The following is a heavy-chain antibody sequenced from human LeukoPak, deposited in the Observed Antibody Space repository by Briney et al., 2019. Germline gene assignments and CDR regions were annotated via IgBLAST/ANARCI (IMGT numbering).Heavy chain of an antibody. D-gene: IGHD6-25*01. CDR3: ARRGRNSSGWQDYL. Sequence: PSETLSLTCTVPGGSISSYYWSWIRQPPGKGLEWIANIYHTGSTNYNPSLSSRVTISIDTAKNQFFLKLTSVTAADTAVYYCARRGRNSSGWQDYLWGQGTLVTVSS. CDR2: IYHTGST. J-gene: IGHJ4*02. CDR1: GGSISSYY. V-gene: IGHV4-59*01.